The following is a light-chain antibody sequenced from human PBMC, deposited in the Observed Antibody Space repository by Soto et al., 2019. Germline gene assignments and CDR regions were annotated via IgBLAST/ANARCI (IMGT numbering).Light chain of an antibody. Sequence: EIVLTQSPGTLSLSPGERATLSCRASQSLSRSYLAWYQQKPGQAPRLLIYDASNRATGIPARFSGSGSGTDFTLTISSLEPEDFAVYYCQQRSNWPPITFGQGTRLEIK. CDR2: DAS. J-gene: IGKJ5*01. CDR1: QSLSRSY. V-gene: IGKV3-11*01. CDR3: QQRSNWPPIT.